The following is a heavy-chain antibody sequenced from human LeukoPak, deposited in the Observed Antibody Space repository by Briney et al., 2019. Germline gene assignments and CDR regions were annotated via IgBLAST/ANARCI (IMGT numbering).Heavy chain of an antibody. Sequence: GESLKISCKGSGYSFTSYWTGWVRQMPGKGLEWMGIIYPGDSDTRYSPSFQGQVTISADKSISTAYLQWSSLKASDTAMYYCARHGYSYGYSYYYYGMDVWGQGTTVTVSS. J-gene: IGHJ6*02. V-gene: IGHV5-51*01. CDR3: ARHGYSYGYSYYYYGMDV. D-gene: IGHD5-18*01. CDR1: GYSFTSYW. CDR2: IYPGDSDT.